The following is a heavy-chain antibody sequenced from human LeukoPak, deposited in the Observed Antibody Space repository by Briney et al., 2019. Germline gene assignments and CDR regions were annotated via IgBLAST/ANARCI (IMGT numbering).Heavy chain of an antibody. CDR2: INRDGGTT. Sequence: PGGSLRLSCAAPGFTFSSYWMHWVRQVPGKGLVWVSRINRDGGTTGYSDSVKGRFTISRDNAKNSLYLQVNSLRAEDTAVYYCARDGYGDYVPREYWGQGTLVTVSS. CDR3: ARDGYGDYVPREY. J-gene: IGHJ4*02. D-gene: IGHD4-17*01. V-gene: IGHV3-74*01. CDR1: GFTFSSYW.